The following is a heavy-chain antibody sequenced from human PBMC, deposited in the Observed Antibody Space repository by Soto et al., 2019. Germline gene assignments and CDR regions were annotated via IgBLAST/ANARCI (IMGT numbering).Heavy chain of an antibody. Sequence: SEVLSLTCPVSGCSIRYYYWNWIRQSPGKGLEWIGYIFYSGSTHYNPSLKSRVTISIDTSKNQFSLRLTSVTAADTAVYFCARGSPPSKYGLDVWGQGTTVTVPS. V-gene: IGHV4-59*01. CDR3: ARGSPPSKYGLDV. D-gene: IGHD6-13*01. J-gene: IGHJ6*02. CDR2: IFYSGST. CDR1: GCSIRYYY.